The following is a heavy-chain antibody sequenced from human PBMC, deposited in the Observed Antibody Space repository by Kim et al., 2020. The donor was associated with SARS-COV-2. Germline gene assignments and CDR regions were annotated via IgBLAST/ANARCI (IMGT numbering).Heavy chain of an antibody. CDR3: VRQWLANFDY. V-gene: IGHV3-64D*06. CDR2: ST. Sequence: STYYADSVKGRFTISRDNSKNTLYLQMSSLRAEDTAVYYCVRQWLANFDYWGQGTLVTVSS. D-gene: IGHD6-19*01. J-gene: IGHJ4*02.